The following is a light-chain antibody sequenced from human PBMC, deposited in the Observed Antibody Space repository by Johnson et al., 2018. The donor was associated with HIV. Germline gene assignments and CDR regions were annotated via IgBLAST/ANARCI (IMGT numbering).Light chain of an antibody. Sequence: QSVLTQPPSVSAAPGQKVTISCSGSSSNIGNNYVSWYQQIPGTAPKLLIYDNNKRPSGITDRFSGSKSGTSASLGITGLQTGDEADYYGGTWDSSLSAYVFGTETKVTVL. CDR3: GTWDSSLSAYV. J-gene: IGLJ1*01. CDR2: DNN. V-gene: IGLV1-51*01. CDR1: SSNIGNNY.